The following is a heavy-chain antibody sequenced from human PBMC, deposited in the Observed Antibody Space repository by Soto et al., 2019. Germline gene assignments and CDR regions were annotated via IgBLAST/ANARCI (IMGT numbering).Heavy chain of an antibody. D-gene: IGHD2-8*01. Sequence: PSETLSLTSAVSGVSISSTNWWTWVRQAPGKGLEWIGEMWPSGGTTYNPSLQNRVTISVDNSKNHLSLTLTSVTAADTAIYYCARCLHCSNGGRFDPWGQGALVTVSS. CDR2: MWPSGGT. CDR1: GVSISSTNW. J-gene: IGHJ5*02. V-gene: IGHV4-4*02. CDR3: ARCLHCSNGGRFDP.